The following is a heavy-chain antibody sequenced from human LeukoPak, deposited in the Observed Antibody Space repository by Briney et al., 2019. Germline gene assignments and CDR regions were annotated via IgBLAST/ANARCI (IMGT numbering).Heavy chain of an antibody. J-gene: IGHJ4*02. D-gene: IGHD5-24*01. Sequence: GGSLRLSCAASGFTFNRYWMYWVRQAPGKGLAWVSRIDSDGISTNCADSVKGRFTISRDNAKNTLFLQMNSLRAEDTAVYFCARRDYLDNWGQGTLVTVSS. V-gene: IGHV3-74*01. CDR3: ARRDYLDN. CDR1: GFTFNRYW. CDR2: IDSDGIST.